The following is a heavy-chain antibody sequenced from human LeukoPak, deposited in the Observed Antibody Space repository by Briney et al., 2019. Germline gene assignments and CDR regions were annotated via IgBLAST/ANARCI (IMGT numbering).Heavy chain of an antibody. J-gene: IGHJ4*02. CDR3: ARHVSAAALDN. D-gene: IGHD6-13*01. Sequence: RSETLSLTCAVYGGSFRGYYWNWIRQPLGKGLEWIAEINHSGSTNYNPSLKSRVTISIDTSKNQISLKLISMTAADTAVYYCARHVSAAALDNWGQGTLVTVSS. V-gene: IGHV4-34*01. CDR2: INHSGST. CDR1: GGSFRGYY.